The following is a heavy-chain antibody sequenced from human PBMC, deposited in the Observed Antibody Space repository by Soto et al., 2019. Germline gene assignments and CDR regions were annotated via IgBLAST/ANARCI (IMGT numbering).Heavy chain of an antibody. CDR2: INHSGST. CDR1: GGSFSGYY. Sequence: SETLSLICAVYGGSFSGYYWSWIRQPPGKGLEWIGEINHSGSTNYNPSLKSRVTISVDTSKNQFSLKLSSVTAADTAVYYCASFHDYSNNRIDYWGQGTLVTVSS. V-gene: IGHV4-34*01. J-gene: IGHJ4*02. CDR3: ASFHDYSNNRIDY. D-gene: IGHD4-4*01.